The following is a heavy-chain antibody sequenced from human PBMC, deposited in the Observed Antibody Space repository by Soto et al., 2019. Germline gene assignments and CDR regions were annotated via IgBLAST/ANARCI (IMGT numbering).Heavy chain of an antibody. CDR3: ARDLYSGYDLNWFAP. J-gene: IGHJ5*02. Sequence: PGGSLRLSCAASGFTFSSYSMNWVRQAPGKGLEWVSSISSSSSYIYYADSVKGRFTISRDNAKNSLYLQMNSLRAEDTAVYYCARDLYSGYDLNWFAPWGQGTLVTVSS. CDR2: ISSSSSYI. D-gene: IGHD5-12*01. V-gene: IGHV3-21*01. CDR1: GFTFSSYS.